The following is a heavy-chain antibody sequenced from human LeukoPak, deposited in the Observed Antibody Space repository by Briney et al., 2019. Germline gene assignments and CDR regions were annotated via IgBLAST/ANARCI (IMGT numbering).Heavy chain of an antibody. D-gene: IGHD4-17*01. J-gene: IGHJ4*02. CDR2: INWNGGST. CDR1: GFTFGNYG. Sequence: PGGSPRLSCAASGFTFGNYGMSWVRQAPGKGLEWVSGINWNGGSTGYADSVEGRFTISRDNAKNSQYLQMNSLRVEDTALYYCARAQTYGDSRLLLDYWGQGTLVTVSS. CDR3: ARAQTYGDSRLLLDY. V-gene: IGHV3-20*04.